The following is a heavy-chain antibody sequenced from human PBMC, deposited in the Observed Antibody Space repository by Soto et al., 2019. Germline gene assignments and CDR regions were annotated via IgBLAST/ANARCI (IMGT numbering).Heavy chain of an antibody. CDR2: IFYCGVD. CDR1: GGAIRSSSYY. J-gene: IGHJ5*02. CDR3: ARHGNWFXP. Sequence: PTETLSLTCTVSGGAIRSSSYYWGWFRPPQWERAEGIGSIFYCGVDYFTPSLRRRVTVSVETSKTQYSLKLSSVTAADTAVYYCARHGNWFXPWGQGTLVTVS. V-gene: IGHV4-39*01.